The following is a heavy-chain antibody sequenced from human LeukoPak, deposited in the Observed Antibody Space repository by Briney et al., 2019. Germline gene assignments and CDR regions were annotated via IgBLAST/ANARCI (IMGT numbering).Heavy chain of an antibody. J-gene: IGHJ3*02. D-gene: IGHD3-22*01. CDR2: ISYDGSNK. CDR3: ARGRYYYDSSGTDAFDI. Sequence: AGGSLRLSCAASGFPFSSYGMHWVRQAPGKGLEWVAVISYDGSNKYYADSVKGRFTISRDNSKNTLYLQMNSLRAEDTAVYYCARGRYYYDSSGTDAFDIWGQGTMVTVSS. CDR1: GFPFSSYG. V-gene: IGHV3-30*03.